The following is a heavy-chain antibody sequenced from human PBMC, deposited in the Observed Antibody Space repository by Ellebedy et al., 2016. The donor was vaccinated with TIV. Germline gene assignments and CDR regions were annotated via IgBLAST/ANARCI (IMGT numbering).Heavy chain of an antibody. J-gene: IGHJ4*02. CDR2: INPNSGGT. CDR1: GYTFTGYY. V-gene: IGHV1-2*02. CDR3: AREKGGKYYFDY. Sequence: AASVKVSCKASGYTFTGYYMHWVRQAPGQGLEWMGWINPNSGGTNYAQKFQGRVTMTRDTPISTVYMELSRLRSDDTAVYYCAREKGGKYYFDYWGQGTLVTVSS.